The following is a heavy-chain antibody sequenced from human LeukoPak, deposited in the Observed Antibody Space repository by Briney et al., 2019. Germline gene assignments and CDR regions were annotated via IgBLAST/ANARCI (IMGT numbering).Heavy chain of an antibody. CDR1: GFTFSSYA. J-gene: IGHJ4*02. CDR3: AKTKGYSYGYYFDY. CDR2: MSYDGFNK. V-gene: IGHV3-30*18. Sequence: GRSLRLSCAASGFTFSSYAMHWVRQSLGKGLEWVAVMSYDGFNKYYADSVKGRFTISRDNSKNTLYLQMNSLRAEDTDVYYCAKTKGYSYGYYFDYWGQGTLVTVSS. D-gene: IGHD5-18*01.